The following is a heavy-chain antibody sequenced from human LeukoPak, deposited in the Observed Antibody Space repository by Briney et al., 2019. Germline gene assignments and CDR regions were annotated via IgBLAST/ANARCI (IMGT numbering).Heavy chain of an antibody. Sequence: QPGGSLRLSCAASGFTFSSYAMHWVRQAPGKGLEWVAVISYDGSNKYYADSVKGRFTISRDNSKNTLYLQMNSLRAEDTAVYYCARDNRMIVVDWTLHWGQGTLVTVSS. CDR1: GFTFSSYA. J-gene: IGHJ4*02. D-gene: IGHD3-22*01. CDR2: ISYDGSNK. V-gene: IGHV3-30-3*01. CDR3: ARDNRMIVVDWTLH.